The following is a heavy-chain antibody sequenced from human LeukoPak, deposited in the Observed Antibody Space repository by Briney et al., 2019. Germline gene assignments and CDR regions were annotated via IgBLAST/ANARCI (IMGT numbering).Heavy chain of an antibody. D-gene: IGHD2-2*01. CDR1: GGPTRSGSFY. V-gene: IGHV4-39*01. CDR2: IYYSGST. CDR3: AGRPRSYCSSSSCYRFDY. J-gene: IGHJ4*02. Sequence: TSETLSLTCTVSGGPTRSGSFYWGWIRQPPGKGLEWIGSIYYSGSTYNNPSLKSRVTISVDTSKNQFSLKLSSVTAADTAVYYCAGRPRSYCSSSSCYRFDYWGQGTLVTVSS.